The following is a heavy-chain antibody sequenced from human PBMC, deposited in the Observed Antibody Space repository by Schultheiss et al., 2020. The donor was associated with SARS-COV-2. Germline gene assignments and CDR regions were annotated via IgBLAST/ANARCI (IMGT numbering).Heavy chain of an antibody. V-gene: IGHV4-59*01. Sequence: SETLSLTCAVSGDFFSTYYWSWVRQPPGKGLEWIGYVRLSGSTDYNPSLRSRVTISVDTSKNQFSLRLTSVTAADTAVYYCARDAGLTPTGGRGMDVWGRGSLVTVSS. CDR1: GDFFSTYY. D-gene: IGHD3-16*01. J-gene: IGHJ4*02. CDR2: VRLSGST. CDR3: ARDAGLTPTGGRGMDV.